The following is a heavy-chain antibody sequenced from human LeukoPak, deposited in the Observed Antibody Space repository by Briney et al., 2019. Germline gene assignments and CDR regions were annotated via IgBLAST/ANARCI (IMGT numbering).Heavy chain of an antibody. Sequence: ASVKVSCKASGYTFTSHYIHWVRQAPGQGLEWMGIINPSGGTTSYAQKFQGRVTMTSDTSTSTVYMELSSLRSEDTAVYYCARGGSTGYPFDYWGQGALVTVSS. CDR1: GYTFTSHY. CDR3: ARGGSTGYPFDY. V-gene: IGHV1-46*01. D-gene: IGHD3-22*01. CDR2: INPSGGTT. J-gene: IGHJ4*02.